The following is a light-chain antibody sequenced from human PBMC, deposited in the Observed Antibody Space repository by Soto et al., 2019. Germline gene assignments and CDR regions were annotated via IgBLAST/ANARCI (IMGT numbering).Light chain of an antibody. Sequence: EIVLTQSPGTLSLSPGERAPLSCRASQSVSSSYLAWYQQKPGQAPRLLIYGASSRATGIPDRFSGSGSGTDFTLTITRLEPEDFAVYYCQQYGGSPITFGLGTRLEIK. CDR3: QQYGGSPIT. V-gene: IGKV3-20*01. J-gene: IGKJ5*01. CDR2: GAS. CDR1: QSVSSSY.